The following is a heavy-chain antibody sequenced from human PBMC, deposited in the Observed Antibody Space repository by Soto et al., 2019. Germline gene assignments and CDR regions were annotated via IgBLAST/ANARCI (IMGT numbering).Heavy chain of an antibody. D-gene: IGHD3-3*01. J-gene: IGHJ4*02. Sequence: QVQLVESGGGVVQPGRSLRLSCAASGFTFSSYGMHWVRQAPGEGLEWVAVISYDGSNKYYADSVKGRFTISRDNSKNTLYLQMNSLRAEDTAVYYCAKDSSTRGLRFLEWLHPFDYWGQGTLVTVSS. CDR2: ISYDGSNK. CDR1: GFTFSSYG. V-gene: IGHV3-30*18. CDR3: AKDSSTRGLRFLEWLHPFDY.